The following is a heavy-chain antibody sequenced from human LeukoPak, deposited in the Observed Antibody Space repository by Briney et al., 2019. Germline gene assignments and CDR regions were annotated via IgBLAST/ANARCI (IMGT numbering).Heavy chain of an antibody. CDR1: GGSISSYY. CDR3: ARARIQNYYYYYMDV. J-gene: IGHJ6*03. Sequence: SETLSLTCTVSGGSISSYYWSWIRQPPGKGLEWIGYIYYIGSTNYNPSLKSRVTISIDTSKNQFSLKLSSVTAADTAVYYCARARIQNYYYYYMDVWGKGTTVTISS. CDR2: IYYIGST. V-gene: IGHV4-59*01.